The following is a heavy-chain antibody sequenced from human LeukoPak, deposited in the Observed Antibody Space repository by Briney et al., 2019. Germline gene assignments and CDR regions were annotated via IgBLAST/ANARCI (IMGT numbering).Heavy chain of an antibody. CDR1: GFTFTSYS. D-gene: IGHD5-18*01. V-gene: IGHV3-48*01. CDR2: ISSDTSTR. CDR3: ARKARGYSYGARYDIDY. Sequence: GGSLRLSCAASGFTFTSYSMNWVRQAPGKGLEWVSYISSDTSTRYYADSVKGRFTISRDNAKNSLYLQMNSLRAADTAVYYCARKARGYSYGARYDIDYWGQGTLVTVSS. J-gene: IGHJ4*02.